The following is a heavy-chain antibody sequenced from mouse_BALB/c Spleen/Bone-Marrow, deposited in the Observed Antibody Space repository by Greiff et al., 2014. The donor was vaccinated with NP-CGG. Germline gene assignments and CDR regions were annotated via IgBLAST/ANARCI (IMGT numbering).Heavy chain of an antibody. D-gene: IGHD1-2*01. V-gene: IGHV4-1*02. CDR1: GFDFGRFW. CDR2: INPDSSTI. CDR3: AKNYYYGYVAY. Sequence: VQLQQSGGGLVQPGGSLKLSCAASGFDFGRFWMTWVRQAPGKGLEWIGEINPDSSTINYTPSLKDKFIISRDNAKNTLYLQMSKVRSEDTALYYCAKNYYYGYVAYWGQGTLVTVSA. J-gene: IGHJ3*01.